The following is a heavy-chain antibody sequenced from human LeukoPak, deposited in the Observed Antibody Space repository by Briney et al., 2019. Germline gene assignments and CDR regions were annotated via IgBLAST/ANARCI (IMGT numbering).Heavy chain of an antibody. J-gene: IGHJ1*01. CDR1: GFTVSSNY. Sequence: PGGSLRLSCAASGFTVSSNYMSWVRQAPGKGLEWVSVIYSGGSTYYADSVKGRFTISRDNSKNTLYLRMNSLRAGDTAVYYCAKDAAAGMGAEYFHHWGQGTLVTVSS. D-gene: IGHD6-13*01. CDR3: AKDAAAGMGAEYFHH. V-gene: IGHV3-53*01. CDR2: IYSGGST.